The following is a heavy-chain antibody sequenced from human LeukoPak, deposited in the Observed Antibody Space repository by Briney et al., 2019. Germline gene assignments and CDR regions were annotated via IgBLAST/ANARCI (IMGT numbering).Heavy chain of an antibody. CDR2: IYTSGST. CDR3: ARDTIEYYYDSSGSYYFDY. D-gene: IGHD3-22*01. Sequence: PSQTLSLTCTVSGGSISIGSYYWSWIRQPAGKGLEWIGRIYTSGSTNYNPSLKSQVTISVDTSKNQFSLKLSSVTAADTAVYYCARDTIEYYYDSSGSYYFDYWGQGTLVTVSS. CDR1: GGSISIGSYY. J-gene: IGHJ4*02. V-gene: IGHV4-61*02.